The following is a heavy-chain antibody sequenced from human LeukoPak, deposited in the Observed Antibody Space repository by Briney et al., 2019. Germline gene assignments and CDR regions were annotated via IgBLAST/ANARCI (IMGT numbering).Heavy chain of an antibody. J-gene: IGHJ5*02. V-gene: IGHV1-3*01. Sequence: ASVKVSCKASGYTFTSYAMHWVRQAPGQRLEWMGWINAGNGNTKYSQKFQGRVTITRDTSASTAYMELSSLRFEDTAVYYCARGAKLWFGELLSTANWFDPWGQGTLVTVSS. D-gene: IGHD3-10*01. CDR3: ARGAKLWFGELLSTANWFDP. CDR2: INAGNGNT. CDR1: GYTFTSYA.